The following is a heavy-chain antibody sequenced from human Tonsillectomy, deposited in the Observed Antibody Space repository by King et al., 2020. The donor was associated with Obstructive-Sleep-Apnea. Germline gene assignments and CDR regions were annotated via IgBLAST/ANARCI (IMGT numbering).Heavy chain of an antibody. CDR3: ARDSSGYGGFDY. D-gene: IGHD3-22*01. CDR2: IYYSWST. J-gene: IGHJ4*02. Sequence: QLQESGPGLVKPSETLSLTCTVSGGSISSSSYYWGWIRQPPGKGLEWIGNIYYSWSTYCNPSLKTRVTIAVDTSKNQFSLKLSSVTAADTAVYYCARDSSGYGGFDYWGQGTLVTVSS. CDR1: GGSISSSSYY. V-gene: IGHV4-39*07.